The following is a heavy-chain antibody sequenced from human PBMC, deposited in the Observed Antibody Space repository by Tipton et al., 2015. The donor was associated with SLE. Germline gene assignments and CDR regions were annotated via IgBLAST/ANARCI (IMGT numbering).Heavy chain of an antibody. V-gene: IGHV4-59*01. CDR1: GGSISSNY. CDR2: IYYSGST. Sequence: TLSLTCTVSGGSISSNYWSWIRQPPGKGLEWIGYIYYSGSTNYNPSLKSRVTISVDTSKNQFSLKLSSVTAADTAVYYCARGGLYWLDWGQGTLVTVSS. CDR3: ARGGLYWLD. D-gene: IGHD2-8*02. J-gene: IGHJ4*02.